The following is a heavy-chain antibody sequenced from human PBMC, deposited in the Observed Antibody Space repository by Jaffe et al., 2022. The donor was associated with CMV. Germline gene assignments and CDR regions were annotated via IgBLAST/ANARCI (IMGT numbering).Heavy chain of an antibody. D-gene: IGHD3-22*01. J-gene: IGHJ6*02. CDR2: INPNSGGT. Sequence: QVQLVQSGAEVKKPGASVKVSCKASGYTFTGYYMHWVRQAPGQGLEWMGWINPNSGGTNYAQKFQGRVTMTRDTSISTAYMELSRLRSDDTAVYYCVLLSGYYPSYYYYGMDVWGQGTTVTVSS. CDR1: GYTFTGYY. CDR3: VLLSGYYPSYYYYGMDV. V-gene: IGHV1-2*02.